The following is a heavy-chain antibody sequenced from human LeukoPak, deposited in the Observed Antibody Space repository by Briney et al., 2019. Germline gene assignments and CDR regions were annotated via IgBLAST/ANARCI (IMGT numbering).Heavy chain of an antibody. CDR2: IWFDGIRK. Sequence: GGSLRLSCAASGFTFSNYGMHWVRQVPGKGLEWVAAIWFDGIRKYYTDSVKGRLTISRDNSKNTLYLQMNSLRAEDTAVYYCARDLEDSSPFGAFDMWGQGTIVTVSS. CDR3: ARDLEDSSPFGAFDM. CDR1: GFTFSNYG. D-gene: IGHD3-22*01. J-gene: IGHJ3*02. V-gene: IGHV3-33*01.